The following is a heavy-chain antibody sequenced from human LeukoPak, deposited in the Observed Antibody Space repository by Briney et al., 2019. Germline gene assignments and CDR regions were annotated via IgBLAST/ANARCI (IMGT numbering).Heavy chain of an antibody. J-gene: IGHJ4*02. D-gene: IGHD6-19*01. CDR1: GGSFSGYY. V-gene: IGHV4-34*01. Sequence: PSETLSLTCAVYGGSFSGYYWSWIRQPPGKWLEWLGEINHSGSTNYNPSLKSRVTISVDTSKNQFSLKLSSVTAADTAVYYCARLAIGGHWLAGALVGWGQGTLVTVSS. CDR2: INHSGST. CDR3: ARLAIGGHWLAGALVG.